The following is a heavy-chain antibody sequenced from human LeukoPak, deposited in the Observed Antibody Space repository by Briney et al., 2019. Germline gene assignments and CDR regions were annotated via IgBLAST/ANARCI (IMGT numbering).Heavy chain of an antibody. V-gene: IGHV3-21*01. J-gene: IGHJ6*02. CDR3: ARPSGGYYYGMDV. CDR1: GFTFSTYN. Sequence: GGSLRLSCVASGFTFSTYNMNWVRQAPGKGLEWVSWISSSSSYMYYADSVKGRFTISRDNAKNSLYLQMNSLRAEDTAVYYCARPSGGYYYGMDVWGQGTTVTVSS. D-gene: IGHD3-16*01. CDR2: ISSSSSYM.